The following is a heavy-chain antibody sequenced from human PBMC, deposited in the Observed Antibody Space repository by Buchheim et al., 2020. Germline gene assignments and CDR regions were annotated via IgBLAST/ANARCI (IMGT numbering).Heavy chain of an antibody. J-gene: IGHJ5*02. CDR3: AKDHIAVAGTSWFDP. D-gene: IGHD6-19*01. Sequence: EVQLLESGGGLVQPGGSLRLSCAASGFTFSSYAMSWVPQAPGKGLEWVSAISGSGGSPSSADSVKGRFPSSRANSKTTLHLQMNSLRAEDTAVYYCAKDHIAVAGTSWFDPWGQGTL. CDR1: GFTFSSYA. CDR2: ISGSGGSP. V-gene: IGHV3-23*01.